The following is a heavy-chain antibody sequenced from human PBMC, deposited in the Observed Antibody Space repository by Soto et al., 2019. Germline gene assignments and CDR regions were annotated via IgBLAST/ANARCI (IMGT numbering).Heavy chain of an antibody. Sequence: GESLKISCKGSLYSFTSYWIGWVRQMPGKGLEWMGIIYPGDSDTRYSPSFQGQVTISADKSISTAYLQWSSLKASDTAMYYCARHRYCSSTSCYMAGYYGMDVWGQGTTVTVSS. CDR2: IYPGDSDT. V-gene: IGHV5-51*01. J-gene: IGHJ6*02. D-gene: IGHD2-2*02. CDR1: LYSFTSYW. CDR3: ARHRYCSSTSCYMAGYYGMDV.